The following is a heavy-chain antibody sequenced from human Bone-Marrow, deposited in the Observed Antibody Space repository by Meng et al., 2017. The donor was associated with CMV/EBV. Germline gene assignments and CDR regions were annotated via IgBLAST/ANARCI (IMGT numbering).Heavy chain of an antibody. J-gene: IGHJ6*02. CDR1: GGTFSSYA. CDR2: IIPILGIA. V-gene: IGHV1-69*10. Sequence: SVKVSCKASGGTFSSYAISWVRQAPGQGLEWMGGIIPILGIANYAQKFQGRVTITADKSTSTAYMELSSLRSEDTAAYYCARAQWRKRLYYYYYYGMDVWGQGTTVTVSS. D-gene: IGHD2-15*01. CDR3: ARAQWRKRLYYYYYYGMDV.